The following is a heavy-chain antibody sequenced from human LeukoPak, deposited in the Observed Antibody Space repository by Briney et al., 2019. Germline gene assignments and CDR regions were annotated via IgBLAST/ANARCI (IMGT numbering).Heavy chain of an antibody. Sequence: GGSLRLSCAASGFTFSDYYMSWIRQAPGKGLEWVSYISSSGSTIYYADSVKGRFTISRDNAKSSLYLQMNSLRAEDTAVYYCAKRVVAAASWFDPWGQGTLVTVSS. V-gene: IGHV3-11*04. D-gene: IGHD2-15*01. CDR3: AKRVVAAASWFDP. CDR1: GFTFSDYY. J-gene: IGHJ5*02. CDR2: ISSSGSTI.